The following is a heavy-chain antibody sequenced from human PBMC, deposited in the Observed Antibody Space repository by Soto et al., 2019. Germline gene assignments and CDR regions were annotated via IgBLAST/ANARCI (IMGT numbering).Heavy chain of an antibody. CDR3: ARVAVAVAGVFDH. D-gene: IGHD6-19*01. CDR1: GLTVSSNY. Sequence: EVQLMESGGGLIQPGGSLRLSCAASGLTVSSNYVSWVRQAPGKGLEWVSLLHSSGDTFYADSVKGRFTISTDNSNNTLYLQMNSLRPEDTAVYYCARVAVAVAGVFDHWGQGTLVTVSS. CDR2: LHSSGDT. J-gene: IGHJ5*02. V-gene: IGHV3-53*01.